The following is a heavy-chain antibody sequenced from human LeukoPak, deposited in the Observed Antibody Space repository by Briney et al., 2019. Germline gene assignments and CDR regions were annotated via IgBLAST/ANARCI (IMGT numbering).Heavy chain of an antibody. D-gene: IGHD6-19*01. J-gene: IGHJ3*02. Sequence: GASVKVSCKASGYTFTGYYMHWVRQAPGQGLAWMGWINPNSGGTNYAQKFQGRVTMTRDTSISTAYMELSRLRSDDTAVYYCARVRGIAVAGTFWSFDIWGQGTMVTVSS. V-gene: IGHV1-2*02. CDR3: ARVRGIAVAGTFWSFDI. CDR1: GYTFTGYY. CDR2: INPNSGGT.